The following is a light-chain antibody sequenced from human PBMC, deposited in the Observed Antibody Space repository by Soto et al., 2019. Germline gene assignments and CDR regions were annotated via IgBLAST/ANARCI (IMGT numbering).Light chain of an antibody. J-gene: IGKJ1*01. CDR1: QNINNF. V-gene: IGKV1-39*01. Sequence: DIHLTQSPYSLSAQVGDRVTISCRTSQNINNFLNWYRQRPGEATELLIYGASGSRGGVSTRLRGRGSGTDFTLPISGPQPEACPTYSCQRAGRPRPWTRGQWT. CDR3: QRAGRPRPWT. CDR2: GAS.